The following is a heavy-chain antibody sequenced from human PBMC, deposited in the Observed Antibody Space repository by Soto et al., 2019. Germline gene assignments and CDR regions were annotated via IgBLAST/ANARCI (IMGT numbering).Heavy chain of an antibody. CDR2: IYYSGST. CDR1: GGSSSSYY. D-gene: IGHD1-1*01. CDR3: ARATGTTIGYY. J-gene: IGHJ4*02. V-gene: IGHV4-59*08. Sequence: PSETLSLTCTVSGGSSSSYYWSWIRQPPGKGLEWIGYIYYSGSTYYNPSLKSRVTISVDTSKNQFSLKLSSVTAADTAVYYCARATGTTIGYYWGQGTLVTVSS.